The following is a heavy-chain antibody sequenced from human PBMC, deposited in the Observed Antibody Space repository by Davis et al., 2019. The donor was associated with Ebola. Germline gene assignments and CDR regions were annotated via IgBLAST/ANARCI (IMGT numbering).Heavy chain of an antibody. J-gene: IGHJ4*02. CDR2: ISVTGGRP. Sequence: GESLKISCEASGFMFSNYVMSWVRQAPGKGLEWVSAISVTGGRPFYADSVKGRFTISRDNAKNSLYLQMNSLRAEDTAVYYCAREANTAMVYYFDYWGQGTLVTVSS. D-gene: IGHD5-18*01. V-gene: IGHV3-23*01. CDR3: AREANTAMVYYFDY. CDR1: GFMFSNYV.